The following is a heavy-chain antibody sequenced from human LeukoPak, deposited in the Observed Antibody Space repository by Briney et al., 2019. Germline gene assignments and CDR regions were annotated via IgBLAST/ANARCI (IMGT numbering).Heavy chain of an antibody. CDR3: ARSPTIFGVVRRWYYMDV. CDR2: INWNGGST. J-gene: IGHJ6*03. V-gene: IGHV3-20*04. Sequence: PGGSLRLSCAASGFTFDDYGMSWVRQAPGKGLEWVSGINWNGGSTGYADSVKGRFTISRDNAKNSLYLQMNSLRAEDTASYYCARSPTIFGVVRRWYYMDVWGKGTTVTVSS. D-gene: IGHD3-3*01. CDR1: GFTFDDYG.